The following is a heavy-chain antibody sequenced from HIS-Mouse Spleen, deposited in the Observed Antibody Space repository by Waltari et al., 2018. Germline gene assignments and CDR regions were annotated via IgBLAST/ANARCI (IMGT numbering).Heavy chain of an antibody. V-gene: IGHV4-39*07. D-gene: IGHD6-13*01. Sequence: QLQLQESGPGLVKPSETLSLTCTVTGGSISSSSYYWGWIRQPPGKGLEWIVSIYYSGSTSYNPALKRRVTISVDTSKNQFSLKLSSVTAADTAVYYCAREIPYSSSWYDWYFDLWGRGTLVTVSS. CDR1: GGSISSSSYY. CDR2: IYYSGST. J-gene: IGHJ2*01. CDR3: AREIPYSSSWYDWYFDL.